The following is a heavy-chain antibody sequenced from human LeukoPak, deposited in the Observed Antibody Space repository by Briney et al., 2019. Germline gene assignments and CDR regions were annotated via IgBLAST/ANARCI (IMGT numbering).Heavy chain of an antibody. CDR2: IGSSGNYI. J-gene: IGHJ4*02. CDR3: ARISTVTGRY. V-gene: IGHV3-21*05. D-gene: IGHD6-19*01. CDR1: GFSLNSYN. Sequence: PGGSLRLSCAASGFSLNSYNMNWVRQAPGKGLEWVSYIGSSGNYIYYADSVKGRFTIPKDNAKNSLYLQMNSLRAEDTAVYYCARISTVTGRYWGQGTLVTVSS.